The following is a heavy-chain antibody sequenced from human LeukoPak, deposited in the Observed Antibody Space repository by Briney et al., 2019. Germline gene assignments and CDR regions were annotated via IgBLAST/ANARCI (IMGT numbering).Heavy chain of an antibody. J-gene: IGHJ4*02. D-gene: IGHD3-16*01. Sequence: SETLSLTCTVSGGSISSYYWSWIRQPPGKGLEWIGYIYYSGSTNYNPSLKSRVTISVDTSKNQSSLKLSSVTAADTAVYYCARWTWGNFVYWGQGTLVTVSS. CDR1: GGSISSYY. CDR3: ARWTWGNFVY. CDR2: IYYSGST. V-gene: IGHV4-59*01.